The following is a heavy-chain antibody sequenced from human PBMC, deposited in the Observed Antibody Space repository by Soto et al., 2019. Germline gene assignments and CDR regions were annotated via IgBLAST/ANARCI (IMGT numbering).Heavy chain of an antibody. CDR3: AKDAGGATERPGLFDY. CDR2: ISGSGGST. D-gene: IGHD1-26*01. CDR1: GFTFSSYA. Sequence: GGSLRLSCAASGFTFSSYAMSWVRQAPGKGLEWVSAISGSGGSTYYADSVKGRFTISRDNSKNTLYLQMNSLRAEDTAVYYCAKDAGGATERPGLFDYWGQGTLVTVSS. V-gene: IGHV3-23*01. J-gene: IGHJ4*02.